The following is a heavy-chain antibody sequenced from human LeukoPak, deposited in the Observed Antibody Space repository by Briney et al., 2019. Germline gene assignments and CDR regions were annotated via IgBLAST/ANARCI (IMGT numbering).Heavy chain of an antibody. J-gene: IGHJ4*02. CDR3: ARRGYPGYFDY. CDR2: INPSGGST. V-gene: IGHV1-46*01. D-gene: IGHD5-18*01. CDR1: GYTFTSYY. Sequence: ASVKVSCKASGYTFTSYYMHWVRQAPGQGLEWMGIINPSGGSTSYAQKFQGRVTMTRDTSTSTGYMELSSLRSEDTAVYYCARRGYPGYFDYWGQGTLVTVSS.